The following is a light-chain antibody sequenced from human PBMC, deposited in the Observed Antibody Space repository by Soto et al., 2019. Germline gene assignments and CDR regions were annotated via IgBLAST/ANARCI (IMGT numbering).Light chain of an antibody. Sequence: LTHSPGTLSLTQGERATLSCRASQSVSSSYLAWYQQKPGQAPRLLIYRATSRATGIPDRFSGSGSGTDFTLTISRLEPEDFAVYYCKQYGRALPTCTFGHGTMVDIK. J-gene: IGKJ1*01. CDR1: QSVSSSY. CDR3: KQYGRALPTCT. V-gene: IGKV3-20*01. CDR2: RAT.